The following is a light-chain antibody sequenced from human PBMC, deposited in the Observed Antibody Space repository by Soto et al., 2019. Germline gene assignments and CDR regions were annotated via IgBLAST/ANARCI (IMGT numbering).Light chain of an antibody. CDR1: QSISIN. V-gene: IGKV3D-15*01. CDR3: QQFRNWPWT. J-gene: IGKJ1*01. CDR2: GAS. Sequence: EIVLTQSPGTLSVSPGDRVTLSFXASQSISINLAWYQHKPGQAPRLLIHGASTRATGVPARISGSGSGTEFTLTISSLQSEDFAVYYCQQFRNWPWTFGQGTKVDIK.